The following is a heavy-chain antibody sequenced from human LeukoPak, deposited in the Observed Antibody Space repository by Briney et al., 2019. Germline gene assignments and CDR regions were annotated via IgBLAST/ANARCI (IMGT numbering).Heavy chain of an antibody. CDR2: ISKDGSMK. CDR3: AGESFDF. CDR1: GFTFSSYA. J-gene: IGHJ3*01. V-gene: IGHV3-30*04. Sequence: SGGSLRLSCAASGFTFSSYAMHWVRQAPGKGLEWVAVISKDGSMKYYSDSVKGRFTVSRDNSIHTLYLEMNSLKTEDTAVYYCAGESFDFWSQGTMVTVSS.